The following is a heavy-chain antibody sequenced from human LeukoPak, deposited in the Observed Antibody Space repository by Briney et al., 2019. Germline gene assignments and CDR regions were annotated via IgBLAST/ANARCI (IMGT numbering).Heavy chain of an antibody. V-gene: IGHV3-23*01. Sequence: GGSLRLSCAASGFTFSSYAMSWVRQAPGKGLEWVSAISGSGGSTYYADSVKGRFTISRDNSKNTLYLQMNSLRAEDTAVYYCASVPIFDCSSTSCYIFDYWGQGTLVTVSS. D-gene: IGHD2-2*02. CDR2: ISGSGGST. CDR1: GFTFSSYA. CDR3: ASVPIFDCSSTSCYIFDY. J-gene: IGHJ4*02.